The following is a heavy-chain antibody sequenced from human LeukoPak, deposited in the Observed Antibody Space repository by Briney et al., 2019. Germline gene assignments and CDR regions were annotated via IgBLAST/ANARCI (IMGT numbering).Heavy chain of an antibody. Sequence: GGSLRLSCAASGFTVSSNYMSWVRQAPGKGLEWVSIIYSGGSTFYADSVKGRFTISRDSAKNSLYLQMNSLRAEDTAVYYCARVSYQLLYDAFDIWGQGTMVTVSS. D-gene: IGHD2-2*01. CDR1: GFTVSSNY. CDR3: ARVSYQLLYDAFDI. J-gene: IGHJ3*02. V-gene: IGHV3-53*01. CDR2: IYSGGST.